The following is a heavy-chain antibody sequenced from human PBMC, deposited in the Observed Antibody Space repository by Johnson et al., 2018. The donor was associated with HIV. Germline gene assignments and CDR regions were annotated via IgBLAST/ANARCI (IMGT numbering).Heavy chain of an antibody. V-gene: IGHV3-11*01. CDR3: ARVRRREQKLDAFDI. D-gene: IGHD1-26*01. CDR1: GFTFSDYF. Sequence: QVQLVESGGGLVKPGGSLRLSCAGSGFTFSDYFMSYIRQAPGKGLEWISYISSSGSPIYYADSVKGRFTLSRDNAKNSLFLQMHSLRVEDTAIYYCARVRRREQKLDAFDIWGQGTMVTVSS. J-gene: IGHJ3*02. CDR2: ISSSGSPI.